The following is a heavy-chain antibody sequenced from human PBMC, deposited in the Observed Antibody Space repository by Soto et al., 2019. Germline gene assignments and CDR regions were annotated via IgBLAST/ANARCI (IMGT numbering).Heavy chain of an antibody. CDR3: ARVVTTFSYYYGMDV. V-gene: IGHV3-53*01. CDR2: FYSGGST. CDR1: GFTVGTNY. J-gene: IGHJ6*02. D-gene: IGHD4-4*01. Sequence: LRLSCAASGFTVGTNYMSWVRQAPGKGLEWVSLFYSGGSTYYADSVKGRFTISRDNSKNTLYLQMDSLRAEDTAVYYCARVVTTFSYYYGMDVWGQGTTVTVSS.